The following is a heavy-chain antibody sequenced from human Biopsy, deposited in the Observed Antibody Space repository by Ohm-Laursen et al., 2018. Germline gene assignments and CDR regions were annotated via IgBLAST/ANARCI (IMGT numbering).Heavy chain of an antibody. Sequence: SLRLSCAASGFTFGDAWMSWIRQAPGKGLEWVGRIKSKFDGKTTDYAAPVKGRFIISRDDSKSTLFLQMNSLKVEDTGVYFCSTGGGDFYYNGMGVWGQGTTVTVSS. V-gene: IGHV3-15*01. J-gene: IGHJ6*02. CDR1: GFTFGDAW. CDR3: STGGGDFYYNGMGV. CDR2: IKSKFDGKTT. D-gene: IGHD3-16*01.